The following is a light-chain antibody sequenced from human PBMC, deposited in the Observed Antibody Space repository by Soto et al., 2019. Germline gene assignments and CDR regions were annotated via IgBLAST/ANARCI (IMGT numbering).Light chain of an antibody. Sequence: QSALTQPASVSGSPGQSITISCTGTSSDVGGYNYVSWYQQHPGNAPKLIIYDVSSRPSGVSNRFSGSKSGSTASLTISGLQAEDEADYYCNSYTSSATLVSGGGTKLTVL. J-gene: IGLJ2*01. CDR1: SSDVGGYNY. V-gene: IGLV2-14*03. CDR2: DVS. CDR3: NSYTSSATLV.